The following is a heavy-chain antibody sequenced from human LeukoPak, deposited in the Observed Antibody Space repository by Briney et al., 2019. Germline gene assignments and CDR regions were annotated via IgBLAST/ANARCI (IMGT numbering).Heavy chain of an antibody. CDR3: AREDKYYDSSGHAFDI. J-gene: IGHJ3*02. CDR2: ISAYNGNT. CDR1: GYTFTNYG. Sequence: ASVKVSCKASGYTFTNYGISWVRQAPGQGLEWMGWISAYNGNTNYAQKLQGRVTMTTDTSTSTAYMEVRSLRSDDTAAYYCAREDKYYDSSGHAFDIWGQGTMVTVSS. D-gene: IGHD3-22*01. V-gene: IGHV1-18*01.